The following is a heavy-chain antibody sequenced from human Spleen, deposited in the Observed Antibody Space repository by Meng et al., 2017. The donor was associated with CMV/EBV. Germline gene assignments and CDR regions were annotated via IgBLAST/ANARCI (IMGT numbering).Heavy chain of an antibody. J-gene: IGHJ4*02. V-gene: IGHV4-34*01. CDR3: ARGRQRVYDSSGYYSY. CDR1: GGSFSGYY. CDR2: INHSGST. D-gene: IGHD3-22*01. Sequence: GGSFSGYYWSWIRQPPGKGLEWIGEINHSGSTNYNPSLKSRVTISVDTSKNQFSLKLSSVTAADTAVYYCARGRQRVYDSSGYYSYWGQGTLVTVSS.